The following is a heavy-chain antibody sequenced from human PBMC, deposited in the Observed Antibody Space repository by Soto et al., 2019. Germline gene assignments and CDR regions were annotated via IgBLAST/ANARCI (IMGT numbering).Heavy chain of an antibody. J-gene: IGHJ6*02. Sequence: QVQLQESGPGLVKPSQTLSLSCNVYCVSVSSGDYYWSWIRQHAGVGLEWIGYIDRSGSTYYKPSLRGRVIMSVDTSTNQIYLRLLSVTAADTAMYYCARDSGGNSENYYGLDVWGHGTTVTVSS. CDR2: IDRSGST. CDR1: CVSVSSGDYY. V-gene: IGHV4-31*03. D-gene: IGHD1-1*01. CDR3: ARDSGGNSENYYGLDV.